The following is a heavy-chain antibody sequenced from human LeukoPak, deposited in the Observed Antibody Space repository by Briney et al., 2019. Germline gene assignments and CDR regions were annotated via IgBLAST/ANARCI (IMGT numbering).Heavy chain of an antibody. J-gene: IGHJ4*02. CDR3: GRQGYTASYYFGDY. V-gene: IGHV4-4*07. CDR2: IYTTGTT. D-gene: IGHD3-10*01. CDR1: GGSINSYY. Sequence: PSESLSLSCSVSGGSINSYYWGWVRQPAGKGLEWIGRIYTTGTTNYSPSLKSRLSMSLDTSKNQFSLTLTSVTAADTAVYYCGRQGYTASYYFGDYWSPGALVTVSS.